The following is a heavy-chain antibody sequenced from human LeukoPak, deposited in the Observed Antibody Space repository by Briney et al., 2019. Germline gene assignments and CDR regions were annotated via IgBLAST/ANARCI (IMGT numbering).Heavy chain of an antibody. V-gene: IGHV4-39*07. D-gene: IGHD3-10*01. CDR1: GGSISSSSYY. Sequence: SETLSLTCTVSGGSISSSSYYWGWIRQPPGKGLEWIGSIYYSGSTYYNPSLKSRVTISVDTSKNQFSLKLSSVTAADTAVYYCARDWWGSHGEADYWGQGTLVTVSS. CDR3: ARDWWGSHGEADY. CDR2: IYYSGST. J-gene: IGHJ4*02.